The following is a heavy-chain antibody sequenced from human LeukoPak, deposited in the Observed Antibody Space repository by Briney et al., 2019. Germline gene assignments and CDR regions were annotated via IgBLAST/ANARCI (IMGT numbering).Heavy chain of an antibody. CDR3: AKLDSSGYNTFDI. J-gene: IGHJ3*02. CDR1: GGTFSSYA. CDR2: INPNSGGT. D-gene: IGHD3-22*01. Sequence: AAVKVSCRASGGTFSSYAISWVRQAPGQGLEWMGWINPNSGGTNYAKKFQGRATMTRDTSISTAYMELSRLRSDDTAVYYCAKLDSSGYNTFDIWGQGTMVTVSS. V-gene: IGHV1-2*02.